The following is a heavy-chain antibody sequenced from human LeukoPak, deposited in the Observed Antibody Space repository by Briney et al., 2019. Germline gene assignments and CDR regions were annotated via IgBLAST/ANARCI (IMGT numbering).Heavy chain of an antibody. D-gene: IGHD6-6*01. J-gene: IGHJ4*02. CDR2: ISSSSSTI. CDR3: ARDSSIPGIAARPEDFDY. CDR1: GFTFSSYS. Sequence: PGGSLRLSCAASGFTFSSYSMNWVRQAPGKGLEWVSYISSSSSTIYYADSVKGRFTISRDNAKNSLYLQMNSLRAEDTAVYYCARDSSIPGIAARPEDFDYWGQGTLVTVSS. V-gene: IGHV3-48*04.